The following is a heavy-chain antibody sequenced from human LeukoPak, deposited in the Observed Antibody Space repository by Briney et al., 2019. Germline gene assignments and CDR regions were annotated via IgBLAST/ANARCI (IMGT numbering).Heavy chain of an antibody. CDR3: ARDIRMVGATLYFDY. D-gene: IGHD1-26*01. Sequence: ETLSLTCTVSGASTTNYYWSWVRQFPGKELEWIVYMHSSGSTNYNLSLKSRVTMSIDTSKNQFSLNLRSVTAADTAVYYCARDIRMVGATLYFDYWGQGLLVTVSS. CDR1: GASTTNYY. V-gene: IGHV4-59*01. CDR2: MHSSGST. J-gene: IGHJ4*02.